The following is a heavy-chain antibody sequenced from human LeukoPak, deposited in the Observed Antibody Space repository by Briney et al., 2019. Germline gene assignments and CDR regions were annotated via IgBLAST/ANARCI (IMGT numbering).Heavy chain of an antibody. CDR2: IYSSGST. D-gene: IGHD3-16*01. CDR1: GDSISGYY. CDR3: AREDNYDYVWGIMNYYYYMDV. J-gene: IGHJ6*03. V-gene: IGHV4-59*12. Sequence: SETLSLTCTVSGDSISGYYWSWIRQPPGKGLEWIGYIYSSGSTNYNPSLKSRVTMSVDTSKNQFSLKLSSVTAADTAVYYCAREDNYDYVWGIMNYYYYMDVWGKGTTVTISS.